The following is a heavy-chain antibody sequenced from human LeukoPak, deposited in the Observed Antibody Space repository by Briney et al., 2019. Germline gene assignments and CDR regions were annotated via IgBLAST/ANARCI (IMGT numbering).Heavy chain of an antibody. V-gene: IGHV4-59*06. J-gene: IGHJ4*02. D-gene: IGHD5-24*01. CDR3: ARNRDGYNSFDY. CDR2: IYYSGSS. Sequence: SETLSLTCTVSGGSLSHYYWSWIRQPPGKGLEWIGYIYYSGSSYYNPSLRSRVTISVDTSKNHFSLKLSSVTAADTAVYYCARNRDGYNSFDYWGQGTLVTVSS. CDR1: GGSLSHYY.